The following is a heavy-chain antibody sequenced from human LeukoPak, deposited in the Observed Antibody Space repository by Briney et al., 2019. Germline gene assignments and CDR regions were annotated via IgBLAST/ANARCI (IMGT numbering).Heavy chain of an antibody. CDR1: GFSVSSNY. J-gene: IGHJ4*02. V-gene: IGHV3-66*01. Sequence: PGGSLRLSCAASGFSVSSNYMSWVRQAPGKGLEWVSVIYSGGITYYADSVKGRFTISRDNSKNTLFLQMNTLRAEDTAVYYCAKDELGVDYWGQGTLVTVSS. CDR3: AKDELGVDY. D-gene: IGHD7-27*01. CDR2: IYSGGIT.